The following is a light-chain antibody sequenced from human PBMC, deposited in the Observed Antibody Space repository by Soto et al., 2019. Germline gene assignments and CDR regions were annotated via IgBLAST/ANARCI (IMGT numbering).Light chain of an antibody. Sequence: DRVTVSCRMSQGISSYLGWHQQKGGEAPELLIYVASTFQSGVPSRFSGSGSGTDLTLTITCLQSEDFATSYVSRTFGQGTKVDIK. CDR1: QGISSY. CDR3: SRT. CDR2: VAS. V-gene: IGKV1D-8*02. J-gene: IGKJ1*01.